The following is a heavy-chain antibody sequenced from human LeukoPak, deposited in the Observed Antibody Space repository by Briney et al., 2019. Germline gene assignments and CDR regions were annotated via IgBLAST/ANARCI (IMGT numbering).Heavy chain of an antibody. D-gene: IGHD3-10*01. V-gene: IGHV4-34*01. CDR1: GGSFSGYY. CDR3: ARTTMVRGTYYMDV. CDR2: INHSGST. J-gene: IGHJ6*03. Sequence: SETLSLTCAVYGGSFSGYYWSWIRQPPGKGLEWIGEINHSGSTNYSPSLKSRVTISVDTSKNQFSLKLSSVTAADTAVYYCARTTMVRGTYYMDVWGKGTTVTISS.